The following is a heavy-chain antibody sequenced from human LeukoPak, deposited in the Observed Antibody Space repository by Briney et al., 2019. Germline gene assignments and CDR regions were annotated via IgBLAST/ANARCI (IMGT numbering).Heavy chain of an antibody. Sequence: HSGGFLRLSCAVSGSSFTNFWMSWVRQAPGRGLEWVANIHPEGNEKYHVESVKGRFTISRDNTKNLLFLQMNGLRVEDTAVYYCARGDAFSGDHWGQGTLVTVSS. J-gene: IGHJ4*02. V-gene: IGHV3-7*04. CDR3: ARGDAFSGDH. CDR1: GSSFTNFW. CDR2: IHPEGNEK.